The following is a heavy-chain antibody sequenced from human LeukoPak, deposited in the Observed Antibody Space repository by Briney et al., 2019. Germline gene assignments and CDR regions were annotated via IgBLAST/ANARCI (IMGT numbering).Heavy chain of an antibody. J-gene: IGHJ3*02. Sequence: ASVKVSCKASGYTFTSYGISWVRQAPGQGLEWMGWISGYNGNTGYAQKFQGRVTMTRNTSISTAYMGLSSLRSEDTAVYYCATSRSGGTGGDAFDIWGQGTMVTVSS. CDR2: ISGYNGNT. CDR3: ATSRSGGTGGDAFDI. CDR1: GYTFTSYG. D-gene: IGHD2-15*01. V-gene: IGHV1-18*04.